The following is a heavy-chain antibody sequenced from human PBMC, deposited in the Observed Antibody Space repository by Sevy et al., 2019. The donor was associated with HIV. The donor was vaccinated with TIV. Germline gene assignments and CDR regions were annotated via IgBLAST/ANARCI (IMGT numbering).Heavy chain of an antibody. CDR1: GYIFTNYP. CDR3: ARDSAGSGHYYLDYFDY. Sequence: ASVKVSCKASGYIFTNYPICWVRQAPGQGLEWMGCIRTSNRETKYKQKLQGRAIMTTDTSTSTVYMDLRNLRSDDTAVYYCARDSAGSGHYYLDYFDYWGQGTLVTVSS. V-gene: IGHV1-18*01. CDR2: IRTSNRET. J-gene: IGHJ4*02. D-gene: IGHD3-22*01.